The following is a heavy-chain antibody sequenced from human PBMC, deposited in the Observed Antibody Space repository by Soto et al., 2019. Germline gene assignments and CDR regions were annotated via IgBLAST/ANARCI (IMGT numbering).Heavy chain of an antibody. CDR1: GFTFSSYW. CDR2: ITQDGNED. CDR3: ARTGDGHHDFLDY. V-gene: IGHV3-7*01. Sequence: PGGSLRFSLAASGFTFSSYWMNWVRQAPGKGLKWVANITQDGNEDPLLDSVKGRFTISRDNANNSLFLQMNSLRVDDTAVYYCARTGDGHHDFLDYWGQGALVTVSS. D-gene: IGHD1-1*01. J-gene: IGHJ4*02.